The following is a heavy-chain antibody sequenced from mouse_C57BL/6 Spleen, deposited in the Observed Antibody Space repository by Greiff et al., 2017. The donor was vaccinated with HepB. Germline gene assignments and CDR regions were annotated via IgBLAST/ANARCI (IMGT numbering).Heavy chain of an antibody. CDR2: ISDGGSYT. J-gene: IGHJ3*01. V-gene: IGHV5-4*01. CDR3: ARGDYDGAWFAY. CDR1: GFTFSSYA. Sequence: DVHLVESGGGLVKPGGSLKLSCAASGFTFSSYAMSWVRQTPEKRLEWVATISDGGSYTYYPDNVKGRFTISRDNAKNNLYLQMSHLKSEDTAMYYCARGDYDGAWFAYWGQGTLVTVSA. D-gene: IGHD2-4*01.